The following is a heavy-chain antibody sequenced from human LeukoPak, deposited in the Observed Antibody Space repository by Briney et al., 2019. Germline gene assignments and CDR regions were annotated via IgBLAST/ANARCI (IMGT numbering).Heavy chain of an antibody. CDR3: ARGGFWSGYHDAFDI. D-gene: IGHD3-3*01. J-gene: IGHJ3*02. Sequence: GASVKVSCKPSGYTFTSYYMHWVRQAPGQGLEWMGIINPSGGSTSYAQKFQGRVTMTRDTSTSTVYMELSSLRSEDTAVYYCARGGFWSGYHDAFDIWGQGTMVTVSS. V-gene: IGHV1-46*01. CDR2: INPSGGST. CDR1: GYTFTSYY.